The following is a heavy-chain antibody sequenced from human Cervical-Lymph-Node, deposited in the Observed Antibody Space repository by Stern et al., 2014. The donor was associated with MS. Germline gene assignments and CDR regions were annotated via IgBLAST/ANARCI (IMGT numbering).Heavy chain of an antibody. CDR2: TYYRSKWYN. CDR1: GDSVSSDSAT. CDR3: TRAYGTGKGDFDH. J-gene: IGHJ4*02. V-gene: IGHV6-1*01. D-gene: IGHD1-1*01. Sequence: QVQLQQSGPGLVKPSQTLSLSCAISGDSVSSDSATWNWIRQSPSRGPEWLGRTYYRSKWYNDYAVSVKSRITFNPDTSKNQFSLQLNSVTPEDAAIYYCTRAYGTGKGDFDHWGQGTLVTVSS.